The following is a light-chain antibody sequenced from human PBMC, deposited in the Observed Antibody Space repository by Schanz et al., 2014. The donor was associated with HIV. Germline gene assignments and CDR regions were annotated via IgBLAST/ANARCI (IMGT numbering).Light chain of an antibody. V-gene: IGKV3D-15*01. J-gene: IGKJ1*01. CDR2: GAS. CDR3: QHYNNWLGT. Sequence: EIVMTQSPGTLSVSPGERATLSCRASQTVSNNLAWYQQKPGQAPRLLIYGASSRAAGIPDRFSGTGSGTDFTLTISSLQSEDFAVYYCQHYNNWLGTFGQGTKVEIK. CDR1: QTVSNN.